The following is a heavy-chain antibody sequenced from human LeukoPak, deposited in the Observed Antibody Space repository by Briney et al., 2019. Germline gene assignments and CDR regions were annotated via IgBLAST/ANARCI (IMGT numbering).Heavy chain of an antibody. J-gene: IGHJ4*02. CDR2: ITGGSTDT. Sequence: GRSLRLSCAASGFTFSNYAMTWIRQAPGKGLEWISAITGGSTDTNYADSVRGRFIISRDDSKNTLYLQISSLRAEDTAVYYCAKGAGYATTWRFDSWGQGTLVAVSS. V-gene: IGHV3-23*01. CDR3: AKGAGYATTWRFDS. D-gene: IGHD1-26*01. CDR1: GFTFSNYA.